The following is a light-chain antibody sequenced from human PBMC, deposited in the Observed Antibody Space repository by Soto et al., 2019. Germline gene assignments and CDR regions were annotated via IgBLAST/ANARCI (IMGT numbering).Light chain of an antibody. CDR3: PEYRNAPPWT. V-gene: IGKV1-27*01. J-gene: IGKJ1*01. Sequence: DIQMTQSPSSLSASLGDRVTIACRASQGIINSLAWYQQQPGKVPKLLISAASTLQSGVPSRFSGSGSGTDFTLTISSLQPEDVATYYCPEYRNAPPWTFGKGTTVEIK. CDR1: QGIINS. CDR2: AAS.